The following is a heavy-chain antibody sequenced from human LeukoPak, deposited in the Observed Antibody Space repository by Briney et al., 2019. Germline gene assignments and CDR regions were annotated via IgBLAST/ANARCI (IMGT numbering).Heavy chain of an antibody. CDR1: GGSFSGYY. Sequence: PSETLSLTCAVYGGSFSGYYWSWIRQPPGKGLEWMGEINHSGSTNYNPSLRSRVTISVDTSKNQFSLKLSSVTAADTAVYYCASGLLGRVIPPDFDYWGQGTLVTVSS. CDR3: ASGLLGRVIPPDFDY. CDR2: INHSGST. J-gene: IGHJ4*02. V-gene: IGHV4-34*01. D-gene: IGHD3-16*02.